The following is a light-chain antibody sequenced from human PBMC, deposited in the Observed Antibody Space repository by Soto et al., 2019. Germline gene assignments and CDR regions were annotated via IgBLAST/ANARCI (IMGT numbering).Light chain of an antibody. CDR1: SGSIASNY. V-gene: IGLV6-57*02. CDR3: QSYDSSNHDVV. CDR2: EDN. Sequence: FMLTQPHSVSESPGKTVTISCTGSSGSIASNYVQWYQQRPGSAPTTVIYEDNQRPSGVPDRFSGSIDSSSNSASLTISGLKTEDEADYYCQSYDSSNHDVVFGGGTKLIVL. J-gene: IGLJ2*01.